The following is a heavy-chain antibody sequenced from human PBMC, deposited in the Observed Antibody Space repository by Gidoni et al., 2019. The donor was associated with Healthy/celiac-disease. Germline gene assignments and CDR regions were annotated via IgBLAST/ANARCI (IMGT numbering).Heavy chain of an antibody. J-gene: IGHJ4*02. Sequence: EVQLLESGGGLVQPGGSLGLSCAASGFTFGPYAMSGVRQAPGKGLEGVSVISVSGGSRHYADSVKGRFTISRDNSKNTLDLQRNSLRAEDTAVYYCAKRVTVAGSLGYFDYWGQGTLVTVSS. CDR1: GFTFGPYA. CDR2: ISVSGGSR. CDR3: AKRVTVAGSLGYFDY. D-gene: IGHD6-19*01. V-gene: IGHV3-23*01.